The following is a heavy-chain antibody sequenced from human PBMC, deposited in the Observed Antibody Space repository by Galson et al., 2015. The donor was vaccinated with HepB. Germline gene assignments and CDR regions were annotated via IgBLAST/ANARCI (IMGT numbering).Heavy chain of an antibody. CDR3: TRVGGWFGELPVDY. CDR1: GFTFGDYA. CDR2: IRSKAYGGTT. J-gene: IGHJ4*02. V-gene: IGHV3-49*03. Sequence: LRLSCAASGFTFGDYAMSWFRQAPGKGLEWVGLIRSKAYGGTTEYAASVKGRFTISRDDSKSIAYLQMNSLKTEDTAVYYCTRVGGWFGELPVDYWGQGTLATVSS. D-gene: IGHD3-10*01.